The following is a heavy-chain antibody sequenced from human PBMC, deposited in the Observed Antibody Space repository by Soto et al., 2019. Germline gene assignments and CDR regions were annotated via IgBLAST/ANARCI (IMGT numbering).Heavy chain of an antibody. V-gene: IGHV5-51*01. Sequence: GESLKISCKGSGYTFTDYWIGWVRQLPGKGLEWMGIIYPGDSDTRYSPSFQGHVTITVDKSTNTAYLQWNTLRASDTAMYYCARNISYFRYDYYGMDVWGPGTTVTVS. J-gene: IGHJ6*02. CDR1: GYTFTDYW. CDR3: ARNISYFRYDYYGMDV. D-gene: IGHD3-10*01. CDR2: IYPGDSDT.